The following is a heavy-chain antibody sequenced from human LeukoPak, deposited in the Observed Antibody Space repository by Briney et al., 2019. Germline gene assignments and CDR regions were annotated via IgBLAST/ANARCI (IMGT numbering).Heavy chain of an antibody. CDR2: IYPGDSDT. J-gene: IGHJ6*03. CDR3: ARQVAATYYYYYMDV. D-gene: IGHD2-15*01. CDR1: GYRLTSYW. Sequence: GESLKISCKGSGYRLTSYWIGWVRQMPGKGLEWMGIIYPGDSDTRYSPSFQGQVTISADKSISTAYLQWSSLKASDTAMYYCARQVAATYYYYYMDVWGKGTTVTVSS. V-gene: IGHV5-51*01.